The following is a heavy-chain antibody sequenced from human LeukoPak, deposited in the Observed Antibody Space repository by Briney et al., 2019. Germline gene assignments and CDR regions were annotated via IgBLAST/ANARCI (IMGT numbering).Heavy chain of an antibody. CDR3: ARSTTELLPLYYYYYMDV. D-gene: IGHD1-26*01. J-gene: IGHJ6*03. CDR2: IIPIFGTA. V-gene: IGHV1-69*13. CDR1: GYTFTSYD. Sequence: SVKVSCKASGYTFTSYDINWVRQAPGQGLEWMGGIIPIFGTANYAQKFQGRVAIAADESTSTAYMELSSLRSEDTAVYYCARSTTELLPLYYYYYMDVWGKGTTVTVSS.